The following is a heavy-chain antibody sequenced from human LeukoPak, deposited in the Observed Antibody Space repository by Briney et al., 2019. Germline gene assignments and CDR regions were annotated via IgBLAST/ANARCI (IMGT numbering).Heavy chain of an antibody. Sequence: GRSLRLSCAASGFTFSSYGMHWVRQAPGKGLEWVAVISYDGSNKYYADSVKGRFTISRDNSKNTLYLQMNSLRAEDTAVYYCAKDMDSSGWPKGTPFDYWGQGTLVTVSS. CDR3: AKDMDSSGWPKGTPFDY. V-gene: IGHV3-30*18. D-gene: IGHD6-19*01. J-gene: IGHJ4*02. CDR2: ISYDGSNK. CDR1: GFTFSSYG.